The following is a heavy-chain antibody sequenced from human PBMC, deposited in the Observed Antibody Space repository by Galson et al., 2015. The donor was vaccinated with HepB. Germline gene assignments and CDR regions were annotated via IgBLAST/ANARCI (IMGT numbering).Heavy chain of an antibody. CDR3: ATEFQRFLEWLLPN. CDR1: GGTFSSYA. Sequence: SVKVSCKASGGTFSSYAISWVRQAPVQGLEWMGGIVPIFGTANYSQKFQGRVTITADESTSTAYMELNSLRSEDTAVYYCATEFQRFLEWLLPNWGQGTLVTVSS. D-gene: IGHD3-3*01. J-gene: IGHJ4*02. V-gene: IGHV1-69*13. CDR2: IVPIFGTA.